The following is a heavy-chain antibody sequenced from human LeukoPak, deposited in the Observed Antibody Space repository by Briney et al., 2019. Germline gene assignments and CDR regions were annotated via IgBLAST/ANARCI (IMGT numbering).Heavy chain of an antibody. D-gene: IGHD3-22*01. CDR1: GFTFSSYG. CDR2: ISYDGSNK. CDR3: AKLSSGYGFDY. V-gene: IGHV3-30*18. Sequence: PGGSLRLSCAASGFTFSSYGMHWVRQAPGKGLEWVAVISYDGSNKYYADSVKGRFTISRDNSKNTLYLQMNSPRAEDTAVYYCAKLSSGYGFDYWGQGTLVTVSS. J-gene: IGHJ4*02.